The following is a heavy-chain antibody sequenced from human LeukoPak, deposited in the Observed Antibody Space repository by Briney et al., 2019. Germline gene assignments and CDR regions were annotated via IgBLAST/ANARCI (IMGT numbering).Heavy chain of an antibody. Sequence: GSLSLSCAASGFTFSRYWMSWVRQAPGKGLEWVANIKQDGSEKNFVDSVKGRFTISRDNAKNSLYLQMNSLRAEDTAVYYCASLVRGVPPFDYWGQGTLVTVSS. CDR3: ASLVRGVPPFDY. CDR1: GFTFSRYW. J-gene: IGHJ4*02. D-gene: IGHD3-10*01. CDR2: IKQDGSEK. V-gene: IGHV3-7*01.